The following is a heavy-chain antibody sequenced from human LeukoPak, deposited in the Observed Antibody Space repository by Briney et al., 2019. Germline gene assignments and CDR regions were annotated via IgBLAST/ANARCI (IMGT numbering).Heavy chain of an antibody. CDR1: GFSFSR. D-gene: IGHD6-19*01. CDR3: ARDTYRQWLTQGGYFQH. J-gene: IGHJ1*01. V-gene: IGHV3-30*04. Sequence: GGSLRLSCAASGFSFSRMSWVRQAPGKGLEWVAVISYDGSNKWDADSVKGRFTISRDNSKNTLYLQMNSLRAEDTAVYYCARDTYRQWLTQGGYFQHWGQGTLVTVSS. CDR2: ISYDGSNK.